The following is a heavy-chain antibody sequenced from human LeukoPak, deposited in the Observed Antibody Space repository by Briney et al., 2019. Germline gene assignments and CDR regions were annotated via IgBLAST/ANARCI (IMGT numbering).Heavy chain of an antibody. CDR3: ARDLGLVTATDNWFDP. Sequence: GGSLRLSCAASGFTFSSYSMSWVRQAPGKGLEWVANIKQDGSEKYYVDSVKGRFTISRDNAKNSLYLQMNSLRAEDTAVYYCARDLGLVTATDNWFDPWGQGTLVTVSS. J-gene: IGHJ5*02. CDR2: IKQDGSEK. V-gene: IGHV3-7*01. CDR1: GFTFSSYS. D-gene: IGHD2-21*02.